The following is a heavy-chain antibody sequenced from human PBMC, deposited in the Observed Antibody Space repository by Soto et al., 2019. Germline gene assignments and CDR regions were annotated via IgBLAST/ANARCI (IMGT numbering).Heavy chain of an antibody. D-gene: IGHD1-1*01. CDR3: AQSTTAAHF. J-gene: IGHJ4*02. V-gene: IGHV5-51*01. Sequence: PGESLKISCKTARNTFTIYWIAWVRQMPGKGLEWMGMIYPGDSDTRYSPSFQGQVTISADGSISTAYLQWRSLKASDNAIYFCAQSTTAAHFWGQGTLVTVSS. CDR2: IYPGDSDT. CDR1: RNTFTIYW.